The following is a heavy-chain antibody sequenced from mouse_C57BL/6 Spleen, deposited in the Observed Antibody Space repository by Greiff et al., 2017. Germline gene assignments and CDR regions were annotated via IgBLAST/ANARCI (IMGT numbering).Heavy chain of an antibody. CDR3: ARGGYDREYAMDY. Sequence: QVQLKESGAELARPGASVKLSCKASGYTFTSYGISWVKQRTGQGLEWIGEIYPRSGNTYYNEKFKGKATLTADKSSSTAYMELRSLTSEDSAVYFCARGGYDREYAMDYWGQGTSVTVSS. J-gene: IGHJ4*01. CDR2: IYPRSGNT. D-gene: IGHD2-2*01. CDR1: GYTFTSYG. V-gene: IGHV1-81*01.